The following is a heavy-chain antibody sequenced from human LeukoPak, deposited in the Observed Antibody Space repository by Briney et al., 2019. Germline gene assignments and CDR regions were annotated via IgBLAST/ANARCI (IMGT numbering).Heavy chain of an antibody. CDR1: GFTFSSYG. J-gene: IGHJ4*02. CDR2: ILSDGSKE. CDR3: ARLSIAVAGSDY. D-gene: IGHD6-13*01. V-gene: IGHV3-33*01. Sequence: GGSLRLSCAASGFTFSSYGMHWVRQAPGKGLEWVAVILSDGSKEFYTDSVKGRFTISRDNSKDTLYLQMNSLRAEDTAVYYCARLSIAVAGSDYWGQGTLVTVSS.